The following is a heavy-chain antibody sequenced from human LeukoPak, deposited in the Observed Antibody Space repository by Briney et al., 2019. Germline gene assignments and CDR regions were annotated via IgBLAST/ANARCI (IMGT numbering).Heavy chain of an antibody. V-gene: IGHV3-9*01. D-gene: IGHD6-19*01. Sequence: GGSLRLSCAGSGFIFNNYAMHWVRQPPGKGLEWVSGISWNSGSIDYADSVKGRFTISRDNAKNSLYLQMNSLRVEDTAFYYCAKDNRRHYTSGPNPDSLHWGQGALVTVSS. J-gene: IGHJ4*02. CDR1: GFIFNNYA. CDR2: ISWNSGSI. CDR3: AKDNRRHYTSGPNPDSLH.